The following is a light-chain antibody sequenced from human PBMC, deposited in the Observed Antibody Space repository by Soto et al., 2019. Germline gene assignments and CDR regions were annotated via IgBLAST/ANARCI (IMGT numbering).Light chain of an antibody. J-gene: IGKJ4*01. V-gene: IGKV3-15*01. Sequence: NVLTQPPGTLSLSPGERATLSCRASQSVSSNLAWYQQKPGQAPRLLIYGASTRATGIPARFSGSGSGTEFTLTISSLQSEDFAVYYCQQYGSSPLTFGGGTKVDIK. CDR3: QQYGSSPLT. CDR2: GAS. CDR1: QSVSSN.